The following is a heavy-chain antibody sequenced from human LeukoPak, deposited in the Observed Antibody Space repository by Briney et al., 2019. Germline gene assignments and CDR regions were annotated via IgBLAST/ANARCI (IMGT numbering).Heavy chain of an antibody. Sequence: EASVKVSCKASGYTFTSYAIHWVRQGPGQRLEWMGWTNVGNGDTKYSQKFQGRVTFTRDTSASTAYMELSSLRSEDTAVFYCATSEEGRWGQGTLVTVSS. CDR1: GYTFTSYA. D-gene: IGHD2-15*01. J-gene: IGHJ4*02. CDR3: ATSEEGR. V-gene: IGHV1-3*01. CDR2: TNVGNGDT.